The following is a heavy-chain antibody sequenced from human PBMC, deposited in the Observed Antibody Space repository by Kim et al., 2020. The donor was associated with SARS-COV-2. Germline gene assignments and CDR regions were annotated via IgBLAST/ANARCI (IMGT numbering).Heavy chain of an antibody. CDR2: IYYSGST. V-gene: IGHV4-39*01. CDR3: AIPEVITFHIDY. D-gene: IGHD3-22*01. J-gene: IGHJ4*02. Sequence: SETLSLTCTVSGGSISSSSYYWGWIRQPPGKGLEWIGSIYYSGSTYYNPSLKSRVTISVDTSKNQFSLKLSSVTAADTAVYYCAIPEVITFHIDYWGQGTLVTVSS. CDR1: GGSISSSSYY.